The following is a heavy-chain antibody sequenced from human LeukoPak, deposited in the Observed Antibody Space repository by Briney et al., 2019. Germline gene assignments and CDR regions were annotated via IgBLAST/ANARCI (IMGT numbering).Heavy chain of an antibody. CDR3: ARVDTRGGAFDI. CDR1: GFTFSSYS. Sequence: PGRSLRLSCAASGFTFSSYSMNWVRQAPGKGLEWVSSFSSNGLYIYYADSVKGRFTNSRDNAKNSLYLQMNSLRAEDTAVYYCARVDTRGGAFDIWGQGTMVTVSS. V-gene: IGHV3-21*01. D-gene: IGHD2-15*01. J-gene: IGHJ3*02. CDR2: FSSNGLYI.